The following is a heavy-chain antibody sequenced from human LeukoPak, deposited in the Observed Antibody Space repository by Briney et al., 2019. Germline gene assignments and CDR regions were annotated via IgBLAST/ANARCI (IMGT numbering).Heavy chain of an antibody. CDR1: GFTFSSYE. D-gene: IGHD6-19*01. Sequence: GGSLRLSCAASGFTFSSYEMIWVRQAPGKGLEWVSYISSSGSTIYYADSVKGRFTISRDNAKNSLYLQMNSLRAEDTAVYYCATSYSSGWYYFDYWGQGTLVTVSS. J-gene: IGHJ4*02. CDR3: ATSYSSGWYYFDY. V-gene: IGHV3-48*03. CDR2: ISSSGSTI.